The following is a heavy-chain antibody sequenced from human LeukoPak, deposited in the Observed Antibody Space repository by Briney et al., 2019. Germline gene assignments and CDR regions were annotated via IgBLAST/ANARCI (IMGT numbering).Heavy chain of an antibody. Sequence: GGSLRLSCAASGFTFSSYWMHWVRQAPGKGLVWVSRINSDGSSTSYADSVKGRFTISRDNAKNTLYLQMNSLRAEDTAVYYCARDLGRLRDQYYFDYWGQGTLVTVSS. D-gene: IGHD4-17*01. J-gene: IGHJ4*02. CDR1: GFTFSSYW. CDR2: INSDGSST. V-gene: IGHV3-74*01. CDR3: ARDLGRLRDQYYFDY.